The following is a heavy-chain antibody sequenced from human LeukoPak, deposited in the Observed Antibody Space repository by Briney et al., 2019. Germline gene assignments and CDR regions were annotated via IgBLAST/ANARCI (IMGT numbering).Heavy chain of an antibody. CDR2: ISPGGGTT. CDR1: GFAFGSEA. Sequence: PGGSLRLSCAVSGFAFGSEAMSWVRQSPARGLEWVASISPGGGTTYYADNVRGRFTISRDNSNNTLHVQMNSLRAEDTAVYYCAREDFDYWGQGTLVTVSS. V-gene: IGHV3-23*01. J-gene: IGHJ4*02. CDR3: AREDFDY.